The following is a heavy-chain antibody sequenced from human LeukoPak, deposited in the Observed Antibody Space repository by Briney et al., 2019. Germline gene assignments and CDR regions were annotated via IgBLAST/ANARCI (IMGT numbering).Heavy chain of an antibody. CDR2: ISGSGGST. Sequence: GGSLRLSCAASGFTLSSYAMSRVRQAPGKGLEWVSAISGSGGSTYYADSLKGRFTISRDNSKNTLYLQMNSLRAEDTALYSCAKVIVDLRFGNNVLDFWGKGTMVTV. CDR3: AKVIVDLRFGNNVLDF. V-gene: IGHV3-23*01. CDR1: GFTLSSYA. D-gene: IGHD1-26*01. J-gene: IGHJ3*01.